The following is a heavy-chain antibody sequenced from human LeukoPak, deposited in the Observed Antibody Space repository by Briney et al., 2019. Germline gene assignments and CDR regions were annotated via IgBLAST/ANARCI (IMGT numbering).Heavy chain of an antibody. Sequence: GASLKISCKGSGYGFTSYWIGGGRQMPGKGLEWMGIIYPGDSDTRYSPSFQGQVTISADKSISTAYLQWSSLKASDTAMYYCARQPWYYDSSGYSYWGQGTLVTVSS. J-gene: IGHJ4*02. CDR1: GYGFTSYW. D-gene: IGHD3-22*01. CDR3: ARQPWYYDSSGYSY. V-gene: IGHV5-51*01. CDR2: IYPGDSDT.